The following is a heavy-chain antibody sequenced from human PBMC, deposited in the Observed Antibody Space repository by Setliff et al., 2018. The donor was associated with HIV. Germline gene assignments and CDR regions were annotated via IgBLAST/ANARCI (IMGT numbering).Heavy chain of an antibody. J-gene: IGHJ5*02. CDR3: ARGPLRSSWYNWFGP. Sequence: GGSLRLSCAASEFTFSVYAMSWLRQAPGKGLEWVSGISGSGSSTYYADSVKGRFTISRDNSKNTLYLQMNSLRAEDTAVYYCARGPLRSSWYNWFGPWGQGTLVTGSS. D-gene: IGHD6-13*01. CDR2: ISGSGSST. V-gene: IGHV3-23*01. CDR1: EFTFSVYA.